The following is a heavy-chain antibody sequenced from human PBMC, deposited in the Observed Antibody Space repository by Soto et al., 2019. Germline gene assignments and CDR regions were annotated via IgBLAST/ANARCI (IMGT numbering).Heavy chain of an antibody. CDR2: VYYTGST. D-gene: IGHD2-21*02. V-gene: IGHV4-31*03. Sequence: SETLSLTCTVSGGSISSGAFYWTWIRQRPGKGLEWIGYVYYTGSTYYNPSLKSRLTISVDTSENQFSLKLSSVTAADTAVYYCARDHIVVVTATRYFDSWGQGTLVTVSS. CDR3: ARDHIVVVTATRYFDS. CDR1: GGSISSGAFY. J-gene: IGHJ4*02.